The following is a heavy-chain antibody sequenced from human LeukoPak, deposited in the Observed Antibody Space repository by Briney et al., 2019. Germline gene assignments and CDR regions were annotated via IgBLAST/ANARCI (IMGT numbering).Heavy chain of an antibody. CDR2: ISSSSSTI. D-gene: IGHD2-21*02. CDR3: ATDFSYCGGDCYSSRSFFDY. Sequence: PGGSLRLSCAASGFTFSSYSMNWVRQAPGKGLEWVSHISSSSSTIYYADSVKGRFTISRDNAKNSLYLQMNSLRDEDTAVYYCATDFSYCGGDCYSSRSFFDYWGQGTLVTVSS. V-gene: IGHV3-48*02. CDR1: GFTFSSYS. J-gene: IGHJ4*02.